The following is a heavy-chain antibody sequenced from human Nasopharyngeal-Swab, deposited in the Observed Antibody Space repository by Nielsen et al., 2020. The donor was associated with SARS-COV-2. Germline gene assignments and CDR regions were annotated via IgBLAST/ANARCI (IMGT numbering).Heavy chain of an antibody. CDR2: IYADSSST. D-gene: IGHD6-19*01. J-gene: IGHJ4*02. CDR1: GFTFSSFA. Sequence: GESLKISCVASGFTFSSFAMNWVRQAPGKGLEWVSVIYADSSSTYYADSVKGRFTISRDNSKNTLYLQMNSLRAEDTAVYYCARQWLGGWNWGQGTLVTVSS. CDR3: ARQWLGGWN. V-gene: IGHV3-23*03.